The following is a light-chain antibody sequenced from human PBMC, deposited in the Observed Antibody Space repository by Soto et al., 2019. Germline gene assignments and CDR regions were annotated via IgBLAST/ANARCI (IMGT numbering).Light chain of an antibody. CDR2: GAS. CDR1: QSVGSG. Sequence: EIVMTQSPATLSVSPGXRATLSCRASQSVGSGLSWYQQKPGQAPRLLIYGASTRATGIPARFSGSGSGTEFTLTICSLQSEDYAVYYCQQYNNWPPHTFGQGTKVDIK. J-gene: IGKJ2*01. V-gene: IGKV3-15*01. CDR3: QQYNNWPPHT.